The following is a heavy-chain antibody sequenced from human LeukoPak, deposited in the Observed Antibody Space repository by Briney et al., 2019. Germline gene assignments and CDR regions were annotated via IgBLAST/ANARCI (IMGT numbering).Heavy chain of an antibody. CDR2: IHYSGTPT. CDR1: GGSINSGRYY. CDR3: AAGGDDAKAGF. D-gene: IGHD2-21*02. V-gene: IGHV4-39*01. J-gene: IGHJ4*02. Sequence: SETLSLTCAVSGGSINSGRYYWGWIRQPPGKGLEWIGTIHYSGTPTFYNPSLESRVTIFADTSKNQFSLKVTSVTAADTAVYYCAAGGDDAKAGFWGQGTLVTVSS.